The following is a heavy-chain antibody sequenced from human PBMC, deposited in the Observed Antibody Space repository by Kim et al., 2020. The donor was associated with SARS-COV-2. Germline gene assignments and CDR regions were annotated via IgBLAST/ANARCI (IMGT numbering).Heavy chain of an antibody. CDR3: TTGAWGDSFWFYYYYMDV. J-gene: IGHJ6*03. D-gene: IGHD2-21*02. V-gene: IGHV3-15*01. Sequence: KGRFTISRDDSKNTLYLQMNSLKTEDTAVYYCTTGAWGDSFWFYYYYMDVWGKGTTVTVSS.